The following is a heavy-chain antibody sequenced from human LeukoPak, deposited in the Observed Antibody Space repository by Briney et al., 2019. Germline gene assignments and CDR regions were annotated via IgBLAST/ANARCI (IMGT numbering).Heavy chain of an antibody. CDR1: GYTFSGYY. CDR3: ARGKTMVYCGGDCYRFDN. D-gene: IGHD2-21*02. CDR2: INPNSGGT. V-gene: IGHV1-2*02. J-gene: IGHJ4*02. Sequence: ASVKVSCKASGYTFSGYYMHWVRQAPGQGLEWVGWINPNSGGTNYAQKFQGRVTMTRDTSISTAYMELSRLLSGDTAVYYCARGKTMVYCGGDCYRFDNWGQGTLVTVSS.